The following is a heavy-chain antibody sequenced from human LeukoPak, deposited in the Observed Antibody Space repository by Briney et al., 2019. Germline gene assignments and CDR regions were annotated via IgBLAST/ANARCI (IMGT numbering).Heavy chain of an antibody. Sequence: GRSLRLSCAASGFTFSSYGMHWVRQAPGKGLEWVAVISYDGSNKYYADSVKGRFTISRDNSKNTLYLQMNSLRAEDTAVYYCAKIPSEVVAASRDAFDIWGQGTMVTVSS. J-gene: IGHJ3*02. CDR1: GFTFSSYG. CDR2: ISYDGSNK. CDR3: AKIPSEVVAASRDAFDI. V-gene: IGHV3-30*18. D-gene: IGHD2-15*01.